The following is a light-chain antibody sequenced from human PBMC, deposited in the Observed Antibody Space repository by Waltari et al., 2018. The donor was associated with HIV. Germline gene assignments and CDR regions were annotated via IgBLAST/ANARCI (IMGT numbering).Light chain of an antibody. V-gene: IGKV3-15*01. Sequence: EIVMTQSPATLSVSPGERATLSCRASQSVSRNLAWYQQKPGQAPRLLIYGASTRATGIPARFSVSGSGTEFTLTISSLQSEDFAVYYCQQYNNWPSFTFGPGTKVDIK. J-gene: IGKJ3*01. CDR3: QQYNNWPSFT. CDR1: QSVSRN. CDR2: GAS.